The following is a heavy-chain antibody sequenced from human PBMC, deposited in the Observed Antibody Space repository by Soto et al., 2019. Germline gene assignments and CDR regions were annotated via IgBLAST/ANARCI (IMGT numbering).Heavy chain of an antibody. CDR3: ARRVRQLSRFLSDYGMDV. V-gene: IGHV4-34*01. CDR1: C. D-gene: IGHD3-3*01. J-gene: IGHJ6*02. Sequence: CWLVCRQLPGKGLEWIGEINHSGSTKYNPSLTSRVTISVETSKNQLSLKLTSVNAADTAVYYCARRVRQLSRFLSDYGMDVFGQRNTVT. CDR2: INHSGST.